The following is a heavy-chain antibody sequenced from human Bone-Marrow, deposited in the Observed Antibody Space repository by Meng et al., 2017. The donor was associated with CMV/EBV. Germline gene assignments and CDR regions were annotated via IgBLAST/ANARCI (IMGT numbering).Heavy chain of an antibody. CDR2: IYPDDSDT. CDR3: ARRKGDGKERGLDY. Sequence: GGSLRLSCKGSGYSFTDYWIGWVRQMPGKGLEWMGIIYPDDSDTRYTPSFQGQVTISADKSISTAYLQWSSLKASDTAIYYCARRKGDGKERGLDYWGQGTRVTGSS. D-gene: IGHD4-23*01. CDR1: GYSFTDYW. J-gene: IGHJ4*02. V-gene: IGHV5-51*01.